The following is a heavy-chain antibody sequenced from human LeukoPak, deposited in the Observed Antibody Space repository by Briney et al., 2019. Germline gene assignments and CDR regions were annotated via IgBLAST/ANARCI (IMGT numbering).Heavy chain of an antibody. J-gene: IGHJ5*02. Sequence: SETLSLTCTVSGYSISSGYYWGWIRPPPGKGLEWIGSIYHSGSTNYNPSLKSRVTISVDTSKNQFSLKLSSVTAADTAVYYCARWDCSSTSCYTNGWFDPWGQGTLVTVSS. CDR3: ARWDCSSTSCYTNGWFDP. CDR1: GYSISSGYY. D-gene: IGHD2-2*02. CDR2: IYHSGST. V-gene: IGHV4-38-2*02.